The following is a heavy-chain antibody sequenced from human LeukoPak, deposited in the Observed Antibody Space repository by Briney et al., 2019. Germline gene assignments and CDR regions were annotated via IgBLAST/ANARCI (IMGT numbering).Heavy chain of an antibody. J-gene: IGHJ4*02. V-gene: IGHV3-74*01. D-gene: IGHD3-3*01. CDR3: AGYLYQYDFWSGYPYYFDY. CDR2: INTDGSST. Sequence: GGSLRLSCAASGFTFSSYWMHWVRQAPGKGLVWVSRINTDGSSTSYADSVKGRFTISRDNAKNTLYLQMNSLRAEDTAVYYCAGYLYQYDFWSGYPYYFDYWGQGTLVTVSS. CDR1: GFTFSSYW.